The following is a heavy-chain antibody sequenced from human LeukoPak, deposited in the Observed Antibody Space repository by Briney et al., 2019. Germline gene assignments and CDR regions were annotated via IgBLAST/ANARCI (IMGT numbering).Heavy chain of an antibody. CDR1: GGSISSGGYS. V-gene: IGHV4-30-2*01. CDR2: IYHSGST. J-gene: IGHJ3*02. Sequence: SDTLSLTCAVSGGSISSGGYSWSWIRQPPGKGLEWIGYIYHSGSTYYNPSLKSRVTISVDRSKNQFSLKLSSVTAADTAVYYCARDNPGDFHAFDIWGQGTMVTVSS. D-gene: IGHD2/OR15-2a*01. CDR3: ARDNPGDFHAFDI.